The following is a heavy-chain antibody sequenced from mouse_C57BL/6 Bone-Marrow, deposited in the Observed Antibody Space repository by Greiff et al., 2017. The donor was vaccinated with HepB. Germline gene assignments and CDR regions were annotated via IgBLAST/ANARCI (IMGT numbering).Heavy chain of an antibody. J-gene: IGHJ2*01. CDR1: GYTFTSYW. V-gene: IGHV1-64*01. CDR3: ARRYYSKFDY. CDR2: IHPNSGST. Sequence: QVQLKQSGAELVKPGASVKLSCKASGYTFTSYWMHWVKQRPGQGLEWIGMIHPNSGSTNYNEKFKSKATLTVDKSSSTAYMQLSSLTSEDSAVYYCARRYYSKFDYWGQGTTLTVSS. D-gene: IGHD2-5*01.